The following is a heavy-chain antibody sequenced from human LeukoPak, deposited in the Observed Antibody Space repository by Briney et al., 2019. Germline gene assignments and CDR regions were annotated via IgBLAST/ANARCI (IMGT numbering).Heavy chain of an antibody. CDR2: ISSSSSYI. V-gene: IGHV3-21*01. Sequence: GGSLRLSCAASGFTFSSYSMNWVRQAPGKGLEWVSSISSSSSYIYYAGSVKGRFTISRDNAKNSLYLQMNSLRAEDTAVYYCASRGSYYEFDYWGQGTLVTVSS. CDR3: ASRGSYYEFDY. CDR1: GFTFSSYS. D-gene: IGHD1-26*01. J-gene: IGHJ4*02.